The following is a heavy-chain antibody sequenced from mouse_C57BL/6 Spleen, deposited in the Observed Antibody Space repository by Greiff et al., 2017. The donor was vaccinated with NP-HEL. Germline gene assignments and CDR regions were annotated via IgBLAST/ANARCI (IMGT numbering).Heavy chain of an antibody. V-gene: IGHV1-54*01. Sequence: VKLQESGAELVRPGTSVKVSCKASGYAFTNYLIEWVKQRPGQGLEWIGVINPGSGGTNYNEKFKGKATLTADKSSSTAYMQLSSLTSEDSAVYFCARGSYDYWGQGTTLTVSS. CDR3: ARGSYDY. J-gene: IGHJ2*01. D-gene: IGHD1-1*02. CDR1: GYAFTNYL. CDR2: INPGSGGT.